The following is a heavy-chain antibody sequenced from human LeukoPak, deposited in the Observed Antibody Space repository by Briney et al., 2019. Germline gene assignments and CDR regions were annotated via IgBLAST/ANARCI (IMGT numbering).Heavy chain of an antibody. CDR2: IGTGGET. CDR1: GFIFSAYA. CDR3: ARHGSGEIDY. Sequence: GGSLRLSCAASGFIFSAYAMSWVRQAPGQRLEWISVIGTGGETHYADSVRGRFTISRDNSKNTLYLQMNSLRAEDTAVYYCARHGSGEIDYWGQGTLVTVSS. D-gene: IGHD3-10*01. V-gene: IGHV3-23*01. J-gene: IGHJ4*02.